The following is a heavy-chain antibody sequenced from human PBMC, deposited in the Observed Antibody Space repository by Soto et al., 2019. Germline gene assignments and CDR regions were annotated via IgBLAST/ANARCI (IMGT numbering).Heavy chain of an antibody. D-gene: IGHD2-21*02. CDR3: ARQLAYCAGDCYTEPIDY. Sequence: SVKVSFKSSGYSFAAYYIHWVRQAPVQWLEWMGWVNPNTGGTKYAQKFQGTVTMTRDTSITTAYLELSSLKSDDTAVYYCARQLAYCAGDCYTEPIDYWGQGTLVTVSS. J-gene: IGHJ4*02. CDR2: VNPNTGGT. V-gene: IGHV1-2*02. CDR1: GYSFAAYY.